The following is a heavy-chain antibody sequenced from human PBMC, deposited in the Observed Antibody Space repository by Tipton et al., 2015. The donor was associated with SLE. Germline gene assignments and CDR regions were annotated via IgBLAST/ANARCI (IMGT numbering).Heavy chain of an antibody. CDR3: VRPRGVARAQGDY. J-gene: IGHJ4*02. V-gene: IGHV5-51*03. CDR1: GYSFTTYW. CDR2: IYPGDSDT. Sequence: VQLVQSGAEVKKPGESLKISCKGSGYSFTTYWIGWVRQMPGKGLEWMGIIYPGDSDTRYSPSFQGQVTISVDKSLSTAYVQWSSLKASDTAMYYCVRPRGVARAQGDYWGQGSLVTVSS. D-gene: IGHD3-3*01.